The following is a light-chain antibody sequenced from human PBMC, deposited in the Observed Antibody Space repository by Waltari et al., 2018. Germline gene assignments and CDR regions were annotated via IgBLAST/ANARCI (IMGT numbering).Light chain of an antibody. V-gene: IGKV1-39*01. CDR2: AAS. CDR3: QQSYITPWT. CDR1: QSLTNF. J-gene: IGKJ1*01. Sequence: DVQMAHSPSSLSASVGDTVTIACRASQSLTNFLNWYQQKPGEAPKLLIYAASNLQSGVPSRFSGSGFGTDFTLTISSLQPEDFATYYCQQSYITPWTFDQGTRVEIK.